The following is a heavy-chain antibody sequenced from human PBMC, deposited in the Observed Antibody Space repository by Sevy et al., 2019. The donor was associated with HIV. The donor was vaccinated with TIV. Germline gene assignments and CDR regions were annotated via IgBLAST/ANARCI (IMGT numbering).Heavy chain of an antibody. V-gene: IGHV3-23*01. CDR2: ISGSGGSA. Sequence: GGSLRLSCAASGFIVSYYAIHWVRQAPGKGLEWVSTISGSGGSAYYADSVKGRFTISRDNSKNTLFLQMHSLRAEDTAVYYCAKGLRGTTTNNWFDPWGQGTLVTVSS. J-gene: IGHJ5*02. CDR1: GFIVSYYA. D-gene: IGHD4-17*01. CDR3: AKGLRGTTTNNWFDP.